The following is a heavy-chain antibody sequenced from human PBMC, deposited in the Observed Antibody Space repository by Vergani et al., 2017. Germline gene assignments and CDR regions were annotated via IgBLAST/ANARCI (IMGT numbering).Heavy chain of an antibody. V-gene: IGHV3-30*02. CDR2: IQFDGSTQ. J-gene: IGHJ4*02. CDR1: GFTLSNYA. CDR3: AKHFRGWGIDY. D-gene: IGHD3-16*01. Sequence: QVQLVESGGGVVQRGGSLRLSCATSGFTLSNYAMQWARQGPGKGLEFVAFIQFDGSTQNYADSVKGRFTLSRDFSKNTLYLQMNSLRTDDTATNYCAKHFRGWGIDYWGQGTQVIVSS.